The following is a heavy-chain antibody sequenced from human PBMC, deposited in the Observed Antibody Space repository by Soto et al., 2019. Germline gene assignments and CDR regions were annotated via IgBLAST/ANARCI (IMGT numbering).Heavy chain of an antibody. D-gene: IGHD1-20*01. Sequence: SETLSLTCTVSGGSISSYYWSWIRQPPGKGLEWIGYIYYSGITNYNPSLKSRVTISVDTSMNQFSLKLSSVTAADMVVFYCARYKSNYYYGMDVWGQGTTVTVSS. V-gene: IGHV4-59*01. CDR3: ARYKSNYYYGMDV. CDR1: GGSISSYY. CDR2: IYYSGIT. J-gene: IGHJ6*02.